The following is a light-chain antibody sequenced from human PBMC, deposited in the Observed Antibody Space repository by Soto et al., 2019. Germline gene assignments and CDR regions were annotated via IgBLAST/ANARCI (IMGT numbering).Light chain of an antibody. Sequence: EIVMTQSPATLSVSPGERAILTCRASQSVSSKLGWYQQKPGQAPRLLIYGASIRATGIPARLCGSGSGTEFPLTISSLQSEDFAVYYCPQYNNWPRTFGPGTNVDIK. J-gene: IGKJ3*01. CDR3: PQYNNWPRT. CDR1: QSVSSK. CDR2: GAS. V-gene: IGKV3-15*01.